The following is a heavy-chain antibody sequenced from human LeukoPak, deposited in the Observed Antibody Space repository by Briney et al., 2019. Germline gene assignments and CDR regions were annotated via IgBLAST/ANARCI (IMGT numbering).Heavy chain of an antibody. D-gene: IGHD6-13*01. J-gene: IGHJ4*02. V-gene: IGHV3-21*01. CDR1: GFTFSSYS. Sequence: GGSLRLSCAASGFTFSSYSMNWVRQAPGKGLEWVPSISSSSSYIYYADSVKGRFTISRDNAKNSLYLQMNSLRAEDTAVYYCARDNAAAAGTRFDYWGQGTLVTVSS. CDR2: ISSSSSYI. CDR3: ARDNAAAAGTRFDY.